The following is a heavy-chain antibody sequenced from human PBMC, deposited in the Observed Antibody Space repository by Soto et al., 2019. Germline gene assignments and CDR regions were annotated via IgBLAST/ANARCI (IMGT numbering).Heavy chain of an antibody. CDR1: GGSISSYY. J-gene: IGHJ6*03. D-gene: IGHD5-12*01. CDR3: ARVRGSGYESYYYYYYMDV. V-gene: IGHV4-59*01. Sequence: PSETLSLTCTVSGGSISSYYWSWIRQPPGKGLEWIGYIYYSGSTNYNPSLKSRVTISVDTSKNQFSLKLSSVTAADTAVYYCARVRGSGYESYYYYYYMDVWGKGTTVTVPS. CDR2: IYYSGST.